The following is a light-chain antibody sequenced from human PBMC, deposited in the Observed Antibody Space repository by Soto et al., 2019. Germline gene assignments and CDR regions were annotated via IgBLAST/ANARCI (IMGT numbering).Light chain of an antibody. Sequence: QTVVTQEPSLTVSPGGTVTLTCASSTGAVTSGYYPNWFQQKPGQAPRALIYSTTYKHSWTPARFSGSLLGGKAALTLSGAQPEDEAEYYCLLYYDGAQIGVFGGGTQLTVL. V-gene: IGLV7-43*01. CDR1: TGAVTSGYY. CDR3: LLYYDGAQIGV. J-gene: IGLJ3*02. CDR2: STT.